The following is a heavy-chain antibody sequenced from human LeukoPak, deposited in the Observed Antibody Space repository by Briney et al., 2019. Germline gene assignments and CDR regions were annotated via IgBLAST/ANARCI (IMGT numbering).Heavy chain of an antibody. CDR3: ARSAVAGTGDNWFDP. V-gene: IGHV1-69*13. Sequence: ASVKVSCKASGGTFSSYAISWVRQAPGQGLEWMGGIIPIFGTANYAQKFQGRVTITADESTSTAYMELSSLRSEDTAVYYCARSAVAGTGDNWFDPWGQGTLVTVSS. D-gene: IGHD6-19*01. CDR1: GGTFSSYA. CDR2: IIPIFGTA. J-gene: IGHJ5*02.